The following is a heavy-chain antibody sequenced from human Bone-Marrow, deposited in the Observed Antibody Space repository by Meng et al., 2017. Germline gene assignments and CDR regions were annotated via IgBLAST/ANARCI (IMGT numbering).Heavy chain of an antibody. CDR2: IWYDGSNK. V-gene: IGHV3-33*01. D-gene: IGHD1-26*01. CDR3: ARRGTTGSYYLFDAFDI. Sequence: GESLKISCAASGFTFSSYGMHWVRQAPGKGLEWVAVIWYDGSNKYYADSVKGRFTISRDNSKNTLYLQMNSLRAEDTAVYYCARRGTTGSYYLFDAFDIWGQGKMV. CDR1: GFTFSSYG. J-gene: IGHJ3*02.